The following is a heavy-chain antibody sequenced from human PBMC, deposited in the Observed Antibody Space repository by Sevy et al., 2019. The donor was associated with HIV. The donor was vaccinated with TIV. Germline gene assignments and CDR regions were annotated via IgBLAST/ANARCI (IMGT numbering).Heavy chain of an antibody. D-gene: IGHD2-21*02. V-gene: IGHV3-23*01. CDR1: GFTFSNYA. CDR2: ITDSGGGT. CDR3: ARAEVTPRYGMDV. Sequence: GGSLRLSCAASGFTFSNYAMNWVRQVPGKGLEWVSGITDSGGGTFYADSVKGRFAISRDNSKNSLYLQMNSLRAEDTAVYYCARAEVTPRYGMDVWGQGTTVTVSS. J-gene: IGHJ6*02.